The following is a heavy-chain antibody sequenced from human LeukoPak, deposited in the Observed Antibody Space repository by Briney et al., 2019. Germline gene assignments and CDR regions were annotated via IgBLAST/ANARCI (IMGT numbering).Heavy chain of an antibody. V-gene: IGHV4-4*02. CDR3: ARLYILTGYYSWDY. J-gene: IGHJ4*02. CDR1: GGSISSSNW. Sequence: SETLSLTCAVSGGSISSSNWWSWVRQPPGKGLEWIGEIYHSGNTNYNPSLKSRVTISVDKSKNQFSLKLSSVTAADTAVYYCARLYILTGYYSWDYWGQGTLVTVSS. CDR2: IYHSGNT. D-gene: IGHD3-9*01.